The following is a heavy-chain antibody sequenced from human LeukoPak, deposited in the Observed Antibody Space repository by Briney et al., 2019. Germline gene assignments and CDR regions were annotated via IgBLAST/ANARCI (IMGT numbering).Heavy chain of an antibody. CDR3: AKDMGRYYYYGMDV. J-gene: IGHJ6*02. CDR2: ISWNSGSI. Sequence: ARSLRLSCAASGCTFDDYAMHWVRQAPGKGLEWVSGISWNSGSIDYADSVKGRFTISRDNAKNSLYLQMNSLRAEDTALYYCAKDMGRYYYYGMDVWGQGTTVTVSS. CDR1: GCTFDDYA. V-gene: IGHV3-9*01.